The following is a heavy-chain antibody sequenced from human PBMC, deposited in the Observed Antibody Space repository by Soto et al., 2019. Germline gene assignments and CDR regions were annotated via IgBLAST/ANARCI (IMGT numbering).Heavy chain of an antibody. J-gene: IGHJ4*02. CDR1: GGSFSGYY. V-gene: IGHV4-34*01. D-gene: IGHD6-25*01. Sequence: QVQLQQWGAGLLKPSETLSLTCAVYGGSFSGYYWSWIRQPPGKGLEWIGEINHSGSTNYNPALKSRVTISVDPSKTQFSLRLGPATAADTAVDYGARGRRPSGYWGQGSLVTVSS. CDR2: INHSGST. CDR3: ARGRRPSGY.